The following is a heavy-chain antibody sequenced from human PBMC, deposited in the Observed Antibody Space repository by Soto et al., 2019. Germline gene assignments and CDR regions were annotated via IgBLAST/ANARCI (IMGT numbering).Heavy chain of an antibody. CDR2: IYYSGST. J-gene: IGHJ4*02. CDR1: GGSISSGDYY. Sequence: PSETLSLTCTVSGGSISSGDYYWSWIRQPPGKGLEWIGYIYYSGSTYYNPSLKSRVTISVDTSKNQFSLKLSSVTAADTAVYYCARVRRDVYCISTSCYVFDYWGQGTLVTVSS. CDR3: ARVRRDVYCISTSCYVFDY. V-gene: IGHV4-30-4*01. D-gene: IGHD2-2*01.